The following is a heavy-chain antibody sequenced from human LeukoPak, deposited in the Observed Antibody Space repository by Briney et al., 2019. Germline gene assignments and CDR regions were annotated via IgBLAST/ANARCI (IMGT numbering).Heavy chain of an antibody. D-gene: IGHD5-12*01. V-gene: IGHV1-18*01. CDR2: ISAYNGNT. J-gene: IGHJ4*02. CDR3: ARDGYSGYDYIYFDY. CDR1: GGTFSSYA. Sequence: GASVKVSCKASGGTFSSYAISWVRQAPGQGLEWMGWISAYNGNTNYAQKLQGRVTMTTDTSTSTAYMELRSLRSDDTAVYYCARDGYSGYDYIYFDYWGQGTLVTVSS.